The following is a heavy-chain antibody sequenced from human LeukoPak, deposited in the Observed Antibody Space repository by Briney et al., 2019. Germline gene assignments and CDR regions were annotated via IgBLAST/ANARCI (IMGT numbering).Heavy chain of an antibody. Sequence: PSETLSLTCAVYGGSFSTYYLSWIRQPPGKGLEWIGEVNHSGSTNYNPSLKSRVTISVDTSKNQFSLKLSSVTAADTAVYYCARVDDAFDIWGQGTMVTVSS. CDR1: GGSFSTYY. CDR3: ARVDDAFDI. CDR2: VNHSGST. V-gene: IGHV4-34*01. J-gene: IGHJ3*02.